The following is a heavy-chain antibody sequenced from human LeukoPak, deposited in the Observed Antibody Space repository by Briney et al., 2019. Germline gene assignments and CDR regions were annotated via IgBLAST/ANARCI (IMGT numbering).Heavy chain of an antibody. Sequence: ASVKVSCKASGYTFTCYGISWVRQAPGQGLEWMGWISAYNGNTNYAQKLQGRVTMTTDTSTSTAYMELRSLRSDDTAVYYCARDPGYSSSWYVAFDIWGQGTMVTVSS. CDR1: GYTFTCYG. CDR3: ARDPGYSSSWYVAFDI. J-gene: IGHJ3*02. CDR2: ISAYNGNT. D-gene: IGHD6-13*01. V-gene: IGHV1-18*01.